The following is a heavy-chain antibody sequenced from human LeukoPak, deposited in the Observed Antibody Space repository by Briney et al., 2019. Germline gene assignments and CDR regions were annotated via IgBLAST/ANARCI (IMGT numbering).Heavy chain of an antibody. Sequence: PGRSLRLSCAASGFTFSSYGMHWVRQAPGKGLEWVAVISYDGSNKYYADSVKGRFTISRDNSKNTLYLQMNSLRAEDTAVYYCARDVTYYYDSSGYHPDYWGQGTLVTVSS. CDR2: ISYDGSNK. D-gene: IGHD3-22*01. CDR1: GFTFSSYG. CDR3: ARDVTYYYDSSGYHPDY. J-gene: IGHJ4*02. V-gene: IGHV3-30*03.